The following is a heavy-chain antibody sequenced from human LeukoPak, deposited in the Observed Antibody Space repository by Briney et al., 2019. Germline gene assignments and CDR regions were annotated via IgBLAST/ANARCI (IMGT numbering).Heavy chain of an antibody. CDR3: ARDSGSHPGNEFDY. V-gene: IGHV4-4*07. D-gene: IGHD1-26*01. Sequence: SETLSLTCTVSGGSFSSYYWSWIRQPAGKGLEWIGRIYTSGSTNYNSSLKSRVTMSVDTSKNQFSLKLSSVTAADTAVYYCARDSGSHPGNEFDYWGQGTLVTVSS. J-gene: IGHJ4*02. CDR2: IYTSGST. CDR1: GGSFSSYY.